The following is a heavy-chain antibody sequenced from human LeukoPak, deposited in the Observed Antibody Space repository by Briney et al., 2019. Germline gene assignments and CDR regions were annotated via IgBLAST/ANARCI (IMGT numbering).Heavy chain of an antibody. CDR2: ISSSGSTI. J-gene: IGHJ6*02. CDR3: SKDSSSGSSYYFHGMEV. D-gene: IGHD3-10*01. Sequence: GGSLRLSCAASGFTFSDYYMSWIRQAPGKGLEWVSYISSSGSTIYYADSVKGRFTISRDNSKNTLYLQMNSLTSEDTAVYYCSKDSSSGSSYYFHGMEVWGQGTTVTVSS. V-gene: IGHV3-11*04. CDR1: GFTFSDYY.